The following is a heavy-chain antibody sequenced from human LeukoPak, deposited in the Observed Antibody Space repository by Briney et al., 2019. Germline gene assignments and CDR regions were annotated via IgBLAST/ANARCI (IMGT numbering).Heavy chain of an antibody. CDR2: INPNSGGT. D-gene: IGHD6-19*01. J-gene: IGHJ4*02. CDR1: GYTFTNYY. V-gene: IGHV1-2*02. CDR3: ARDSAVAGTH. Sequence: ASVKVSCKASGYTFTNYYMHWVRQAPGQGLEWMGWINPNSGGTNYAQKFQGRVTMTGDTSISTAYMELSRLRSDDTAVFYCARDSAVAGTHWGQGTLVTVSS.